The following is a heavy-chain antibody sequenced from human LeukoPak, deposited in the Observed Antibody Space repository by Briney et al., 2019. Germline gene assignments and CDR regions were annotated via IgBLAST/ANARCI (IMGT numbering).Heavy chain of an antibody. V-gene: IGHV4-59*12. J-gene: IGHJ4*02. CDR3: ARGCSSSSTYYFDY. CDR2: IYYSGST. CDR1: GGSISSYY. D-gene: IGHD6-6*01. Sequence: PSETLSLTCTVSGGSISSYYWSWIRQPPGKGLEWIGYIYYSGSTNYNPSLKSRVTISVDTSKNQFSLKLSSVTAADTAVYYCARGCSSSSTYYFDYWGQGTLVTVSS.